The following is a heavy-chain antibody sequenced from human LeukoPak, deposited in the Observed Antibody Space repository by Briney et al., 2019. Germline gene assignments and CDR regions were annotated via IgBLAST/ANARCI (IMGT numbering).Heavy chain of an antibody. Sequence: GGSLRLSCAASGFTFSSYSMNWVRQAPGKGLEWVSSISSSSSFTYYADSVKGRFTISRDNAKNSLYLQMNSLRAEDAAVYYCARGGSGWQIDFWGQGALVTVSS. CDR2: ISSSSSFT. CDR3: ARGGSGWQIDF. J-gene: IGHJ4*02. D-gene: IGHD6-19*01. CDR1: GFTFSSYS. V-gene: IGHV3-21*01.